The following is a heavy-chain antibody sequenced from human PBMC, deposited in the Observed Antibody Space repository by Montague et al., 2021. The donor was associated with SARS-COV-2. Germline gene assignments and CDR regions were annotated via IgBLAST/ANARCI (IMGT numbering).Heavy chain of an antibody. D-gene: IGHD3-22*01. CDR1: GGSISSGGYY. V-gene: IGHV4-31*03. Sequence: TLSLTCTVSGGSISSGGYYWSWIRQHPGKGLEWIGYIYYSGSTCYNPSLKSRVTISVDTSKNQFSLKMSSATAADTAVYYCARSPEPMIILIITSLNWYFDLWGRGTLVTVSS. J-gene: IGHJ2*01. CDR3: ARSPEPMIILIITSLNWYFDL. CDR2: IYYSGST.